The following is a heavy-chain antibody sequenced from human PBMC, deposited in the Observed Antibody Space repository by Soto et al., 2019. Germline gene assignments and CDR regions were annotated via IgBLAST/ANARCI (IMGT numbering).Heavy chain of an antibody. CDR3: AVNSYYYDSSGYRTGG. CDR1: GGSISSSSYY. D-gene: IGHD3-22*01. J-gene: IGHJ4*02. CDR2: IYYSGST. Sequence: QLQLQESGPGLVKPSETLSLTCTVSGGSISSSSYYWGWIRQPPGKGLEWIGSIYYSGSTYYNPSLKSRVTISVDTSKNQFSLKLGSVTAADTAVYYCAVNSYYYDSSGYRTGGWGQGTLVTVSS. V-gene: IGHV4-39*01.